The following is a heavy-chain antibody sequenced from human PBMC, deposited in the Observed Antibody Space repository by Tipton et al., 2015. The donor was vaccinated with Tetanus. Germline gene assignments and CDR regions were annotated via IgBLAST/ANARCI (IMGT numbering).Heavy chain of an antibody. CDR1: GGSINSYY. D-gene: IGHD3-10*01. J-gene: IGHJ4*02. Sequence: TLSLTCTVSGGSINSYYWSWIRQPPGKGLEWIGYIYYSGSTNYNPSLRSRVTISVDTSKNQFSLKLSSVTAADTAVYYCARVGNTMIGGQATHFDYWGPGALVTVSS. CDR2: IYYSGST. CDR3: ARVGNTMIGGQATHFDY. V-gene: IGHV4-59*01.